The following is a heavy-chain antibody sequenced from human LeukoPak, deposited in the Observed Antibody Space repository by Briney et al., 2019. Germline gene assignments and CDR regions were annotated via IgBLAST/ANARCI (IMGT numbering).Heavy chain of an antibody. J-gene: IGHJ4*02. CDR2: IYHSGST. Sequence: SETLSLTCAVSGGSISSGGYSWSWIRQPPGKGLEWIGYIYHSGSTYHNPSLKSRVTISVDRSKNQFSLKLSSATAADTAVYYCARGVRSWLFDYWGQGTLVTVSS. CDR3: ARGVRSWLFDY. CDR1: GGSISSGGYS. D-gene: IGHD6-13*01. V-gene: IGHV4-30-2*01.